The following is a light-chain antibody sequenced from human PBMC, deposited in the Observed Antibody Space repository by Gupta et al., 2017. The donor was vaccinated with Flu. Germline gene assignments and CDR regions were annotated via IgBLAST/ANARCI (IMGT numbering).Light chain of an antibody. CDR3: QAWDRITAV. V-gene: IGLV3-1*01. CDR1: KLSQKY. Sequence: SYDLTQPPSVSVSPGQTARITCSGEKLSQKYAAWYQQKPGQSPILVIFEDNRRPSGIPDRFSGSNSGDTATLTISESQPLDEADYFCQAWDRITAVFGGGTKLTV. J-gene: IGLJ2*01. CDR2: EDN.